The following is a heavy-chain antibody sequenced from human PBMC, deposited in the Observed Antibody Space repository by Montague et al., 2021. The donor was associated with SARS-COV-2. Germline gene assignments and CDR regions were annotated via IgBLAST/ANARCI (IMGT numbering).Heavy chain of an antibody. Sequence: SETLSLTCTVSGGSISSSSYYWGWHRQRPGKGLVWLGSFNYSANYNYTPSLKSRVTIAVDTSKNQFSVKLGSVTAADTAVYYCARPHGSEPDGDAFDIWGQGTMVTVSS. CDR2: FNYSANY. J-gene: IGHJ3*02. D-gene: IGHD1-14*01. V-gene: IGHV4-39*01. CDR3: ARPHGSEPDGDAFDI. CDR1: GGSISSSSYY.